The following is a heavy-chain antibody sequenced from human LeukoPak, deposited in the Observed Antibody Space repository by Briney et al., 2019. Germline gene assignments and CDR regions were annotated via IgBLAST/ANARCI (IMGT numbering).Heavy chain of an antibody. CDR1: GYSFTTYW. J-gene: IGHJ5*02. CDR3: ATYSYGLNWFDP. Sequence: GESLQISCQGSGYSFTTYWISWVRQMPGKGLEWMGMIDPSDSYTNYSPSFQGHVTISADKSISTAYLQWSSLKASDTAMYYCATYSYGLNWFDPWGQGTLVTVSS. V-gene: IGHV5-10-1*01. D-gene: IGHD5-18*01. CDR2: IDPSDSYT.